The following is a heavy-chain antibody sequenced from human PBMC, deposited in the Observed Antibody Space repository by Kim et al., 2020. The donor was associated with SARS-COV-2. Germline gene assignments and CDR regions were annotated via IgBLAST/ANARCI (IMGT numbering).Heavy chain of an antibody. J-gene: IGHJ6*02. CDR3: ARDERWLRLYYYYYGMDV. CDR2: MKQDGSEK. D-gene: IGHD5-12*01. V-gene: IGHV3-7*01. Sequence: GGSLRLSCAASGFTFSSYWMSWVRQAPGKGLEWVANMKQDGSEKYYVDSVKGRFTISRDNAKNSLYLQMNSLRAEDTAVYYCARDERWLRLYYYYYGMDVWGQGTTVTVSS. CDR1: GFTFSSYW.